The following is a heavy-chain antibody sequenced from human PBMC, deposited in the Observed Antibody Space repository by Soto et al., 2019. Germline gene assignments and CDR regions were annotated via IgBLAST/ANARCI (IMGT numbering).Heavy chain of an antibody. CDR1: RFTFSSYE. Sequence: EVQLVESGGGLVQPGGSLRLSCAASRFTFSSYEMNWVRQAPGKGLEWVSYISSSSSTIYYADSVKGRFTISRDNAKNSLYLQMNSLRDEDTAVYYCARDSTYIIGTIAARPSYYYYGMDAWGQGTTVTVSS. D-gene: IGHD6-6*01. CDR3: ARDSTYIIGTIAARPSYYYYGMDA. J-gene: IGHJ6*02. CDR2: ISSSSSTI. V-gene: IGHV3-48*03.